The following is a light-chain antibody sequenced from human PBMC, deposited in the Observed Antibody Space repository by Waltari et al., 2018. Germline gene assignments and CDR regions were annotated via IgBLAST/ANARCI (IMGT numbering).Light chain of an antibody. J-gene: IGLJ3*02. CDR2: EVN. CDR1: SSAVGGYNY. CDR3: SSYAGSNNWV. Sequence: QSALTHPPSASGSPGQSVTISCTGTSSAVGGYNYASWYQKHPGKAPKLLIYEVNKRPSGVPDRFPGSKSANTASLTVSGLQAEDEADYYCSSYAGSNNWVFGGGTMLTVL. V-gene: IGLV2-8*01.